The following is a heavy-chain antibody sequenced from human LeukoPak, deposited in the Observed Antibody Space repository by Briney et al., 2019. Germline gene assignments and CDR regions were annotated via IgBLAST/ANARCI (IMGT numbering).Heavy chain of an antibody. V-gene: IGHV1-2*02. CDR1: GYTFTGYY. J-gene: IGHJ4*02. Sequence: ASVKVSCKASGYTFTGYYMHWVRQAPGQGLEWMGWINPNSGGKNYAQKFQGRVTMTRDTSISTAYMELSRLRSDDTAVYYCARDGFSYDIPGGLYYFDYWGQGTLVTVSS. CDR3: ARDGFSYDIPGGLYYFDY. D-gene: IGHD3-22*01. CDR2: INPNSGGK.